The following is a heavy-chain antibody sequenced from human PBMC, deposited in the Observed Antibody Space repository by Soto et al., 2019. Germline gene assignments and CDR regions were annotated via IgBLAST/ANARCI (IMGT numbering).Heavy chain of an antibody. D-gene: IGHD2-21*02. Sequence: QVQLVQSGAEVKKPGSSVKVSCKASGGSFSSYIFTWVRQAPGQGLEWMGRIIPVIGVEYYAQKFQCRVTITADKSTNTAYMELSSLRSEDTAVYYCAKSLNPGSATAYYYGMDVWGLGTTVTVSS. J-gene: IGHJ6*02. CDR1: GGSFSSYI. V-gene: IGHV1-69*02. CDR3: AKSLNPGSATAYYYGMDV. CDR2: IIPVIGVE.